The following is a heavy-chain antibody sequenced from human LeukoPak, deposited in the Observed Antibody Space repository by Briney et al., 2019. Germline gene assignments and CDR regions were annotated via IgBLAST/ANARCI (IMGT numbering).Heavy chain of an antibody. D-gene: IGHD5-24*01. J-gene: IGHJ4*02. Sequence: ASVKVSCKASGYTFTGYYMHWVRQAPGQGLEWMGRINPNSGGTNYAQKFQGRITMTRDTSISTAYMELSRLRSDDTAVYYCARERRDGYNLLSDYWGQGTLVTVSS. CDR1: GYTFTGYY. V-gene: IGHV1-2*06. CDR2: INPNSGGT. CDR3: ARERRDGYNLLSDY.